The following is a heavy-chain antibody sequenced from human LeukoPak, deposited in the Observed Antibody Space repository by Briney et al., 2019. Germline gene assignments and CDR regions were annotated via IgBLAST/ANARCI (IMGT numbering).Heavy chain of an antibody. D-gene: IGHD4-17*01. J-gene: IGHJ1*01. V-gene: IGHV3-49*04. Sequence: AGGSLRLSCTASGFTFGDYAMSWVRQAPGKGLEWVGFIRSKAYGGTTKYAASVKGRFTISRDDSKSIAYLQMNSLKTEDTAVYYCTSTVTTWAEYFQHWGQGTLVTVSS. CDR1: GFTFGDYA. CDR2: IRSKAYGGTT. CDR3: TSTVTTWAEYFQH.